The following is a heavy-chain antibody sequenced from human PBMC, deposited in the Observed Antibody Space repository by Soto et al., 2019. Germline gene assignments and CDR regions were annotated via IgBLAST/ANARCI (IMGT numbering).Heavy chain of an antibody. Sequence: QVQLQESGPGLVKPSQTLSLTCTVSGGSISSGDYYWSWIRQPPGKGLEWIGYIYYSGSTYYNPSLNARVTISVATSTNPFPLKLSSVIAADTAVYYWARVAAHDPNYYYYGMEVWGQGTTVTVSS. J-gene: IGHJ6*02. CDR2: IYYSGST. V-gene: IGHV4-30-4*01. CDR3: ARVAAHDPNYYYYGMEV. CDR1: GGSISSGDYY. D-gene: IGHD2-15*01.